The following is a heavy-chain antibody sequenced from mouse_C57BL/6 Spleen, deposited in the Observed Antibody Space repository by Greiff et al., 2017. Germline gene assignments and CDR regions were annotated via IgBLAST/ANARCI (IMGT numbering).Heavy chain of an antibody. Sequence: QVQLQQPGAELVKPGASVKMSCKASGYTFTSYWITWVKQRPGQGLEWIGDIYPGSGSTNYNEKFKSKATLTVDTSSSTAYMQLSSLTSEDSAVYYCASYYCNYQSAMDYWGQGTSVTVSS. CDR2: IYPGSGST. V-gene: IGHV1-55*01. J-gene: IGHJ4*01. CDR1: GYTFTSYW. CDR3: ASYYCNYQSAMDY. D-gene: IGHD2-1*01.